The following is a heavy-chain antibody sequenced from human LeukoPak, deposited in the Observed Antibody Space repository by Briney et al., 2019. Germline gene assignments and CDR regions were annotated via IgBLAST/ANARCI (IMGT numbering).Heavy chain of an antibody. CDR3: AKDGGNYYDTGGTYLMRSYMDV. Sequence: GSLRLSCMTSGFTFSSYGMHWVRQVPGKGLEWVAVISYDAKSSYHVDSVKGRFTISRGNSKNTLYLQMNSLRAEDTAVYYCAKDGGNYYDTGGTYLMRSYMDVWGKGTTVTVSS. CDR2: ISYDAKSS. V-gene: IGHV3-30*18. J-gene: IGHJ6*03. D-gene: IGHD3-22*01. CDR1: GFTFSSYG.